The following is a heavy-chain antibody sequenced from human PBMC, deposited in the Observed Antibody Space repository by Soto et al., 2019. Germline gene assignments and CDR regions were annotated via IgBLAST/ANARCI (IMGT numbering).Heavy chain of an antibody. CDR3: AREMYYDSSGLSDY. Sequence: ASVKVSCKASGYTFTSYDINWVRQAPGQGLEWMGWISPNSGNTDYAQKLQGRVTMTTDTSTSTAYMELSSLRSDDTAVYYCAREMYYDSSGLSDYWGQGTLVTVSS. J-gene: IGHJ4*02. CDR2: ISPNSGNT. D-gene: IGHD3-22*01. V-gene: IGHV1-8*01. CDR1: GYTFTSYD.